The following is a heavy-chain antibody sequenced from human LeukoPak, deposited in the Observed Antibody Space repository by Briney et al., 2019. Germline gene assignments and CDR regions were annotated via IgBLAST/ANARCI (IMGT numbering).Heavy chain of an antibody. CDR1: GYTFTGYY. CDR3: ARDFDPIAVAGIGYYYGMDV. Sequence: ASVKVSCKASGYTFTGYYMHWVRQAPGQGLEWMGWINPNSGGTNYAKKFQGRVTMTRDTSISTAYVELGRLRSDDTAVYYCARDFDPIAVAGIGYYYGMDVWGQGTTVTVSS. CDR2: INPNSGGT. J-gene: IGHJ6*02. V-gene: IGHV1-2*02. D-gene: IGHD6-19*01.